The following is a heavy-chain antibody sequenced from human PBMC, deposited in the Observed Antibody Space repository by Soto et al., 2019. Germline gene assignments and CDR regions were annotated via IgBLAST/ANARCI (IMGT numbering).Heavy chain of an antibody. Sequence: QGHLVQSGAEVKKPGASVKVSCKASGYTFTRYGISWVRQAPGQGLEWMGWISGYNGDTNYAQNRQYRVTMTIDTSTNTAYMELRSLTSDDTAVYYCAKNGQPPYYYYGLDVWGQGTTVTVSS. CDR2: ISGYNGDT. CDR1: GYTFTRYG. V-gene: IGHV1-18*01. D-gene: IGHD2-8*01. CDR3: AKNGQPPYYYYGLDV. J-gene: IGHJ6*02.